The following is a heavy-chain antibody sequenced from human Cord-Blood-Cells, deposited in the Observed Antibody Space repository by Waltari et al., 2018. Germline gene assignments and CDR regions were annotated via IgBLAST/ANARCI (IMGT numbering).Heavy chain of an antibody. J-gene: IGHJ4*02. D-gene: IGHD5-12*01. CDR1: GFTVSSNY. CDR2: IYSGGST. V-gene: IGHV3-53*01. CDR3: ARDRSGYDGGMP. Sequence: EVQLVESGGGLIQPGGSLRLSCSASGFTVSSNYMSWVRQAPGKGLEWVSVIYSGGSTYYADSVKGRFTISRDNSKNTLYLQMNSLRAEDTAVYYCARDRSGYDGGMPWGQGTLVTVSS.